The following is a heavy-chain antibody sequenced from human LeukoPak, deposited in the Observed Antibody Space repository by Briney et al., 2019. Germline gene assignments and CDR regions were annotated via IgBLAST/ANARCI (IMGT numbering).Heavy chain of an antibody. CDR1: GGTFSSYA. D-gene: IGHD4-17*01. J-gene: IGHJ4*02. CDR3: ARDEDYGISVNVDY. CDR2: IIPIFGTA. V-gene: IGHV1-69*05. Sequence: SVKVSCKASGGTFSSYAISWVRQAPGQGLEWMGGIIPIFGTANYAQKFQGRVTMTTDTPTSTAYMELRSLRSDDTAVYYCARDEDYGISVNVDYWGQGTLVTVSS.